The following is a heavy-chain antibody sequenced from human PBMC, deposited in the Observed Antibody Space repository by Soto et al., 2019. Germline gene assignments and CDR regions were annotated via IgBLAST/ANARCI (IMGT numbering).Heavy chain of an antibody. Sequence: QVQLVESGGGVVQPGRSLRLSCAASGFTFSSYGMHWVRQAPGKGLEWVAGIWYDGSNKYYADSVKGRFTISRDNSKNTLYLQMNSLRAEDTAVYYCARDYSGSYDYWGQGTLVTVSS. D-gene: IGHD1-26*01. CDR1: GFTFSSYG. CDR3: ARDYSGSYDY. V-gene: IGHV3-33*01. CDR2: IWYDGSNK. J-gene: IGHJ4*02.